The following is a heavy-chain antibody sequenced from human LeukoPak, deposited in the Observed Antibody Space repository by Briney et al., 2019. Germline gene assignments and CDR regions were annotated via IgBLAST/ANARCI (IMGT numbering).Heavy chain of an antibody. CDR2: IKQDGSEK. D-gene: IGHD3-10*01. Sequence: PGGSLRLSCAASGFTFSSYSMNWVRQAPGKGLEWVANIKQDGSEKYYVDSVKGRFTISRDNAKNSLYLQMNSLRAEDTAVYYCARDHGEPYFDYWGQGTLVTVSS. CDR3: ARDHGEPYFDY. J-gene: IGHJ4*02. V-gene: IGHV3-7*01. CDR1: GFTFSSYS.